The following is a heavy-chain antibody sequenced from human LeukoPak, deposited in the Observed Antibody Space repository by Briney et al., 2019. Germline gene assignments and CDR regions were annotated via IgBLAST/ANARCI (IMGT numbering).Heavy chain of an antibody. CDR1: GFTFSSYG. CDR2: ISYDGSNK. Sequence: GGSLRLSCAASGFTFSSYGMHWVRQAPGKGLEWVAVISYDGSNKYYADSVKGRFTISRDNSKNTLYLQMNSLRAEDTAVYYCAKSLWRITVAGAFDYWGQGTLVTVSS. V-gene: IGHV3-30*18. D-gene: IGHD6-19*01. CDR3: AKSLWRITVAGAFDY. J-gene: IGHJ4*02.